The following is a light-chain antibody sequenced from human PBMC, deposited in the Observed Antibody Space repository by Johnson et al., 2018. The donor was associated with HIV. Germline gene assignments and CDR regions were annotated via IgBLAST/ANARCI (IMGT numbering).Light chain of an antibody. J-gene: IGLJ1*01. V-gene: IGLV1-51*02. CDR2: EKN. Sequence: QSVLSQPPSVSAAPGQKVTISCSGSSSNIGNNYVSWFQHLPGTAPKLLIYEKNKRPSGIPDRFSASKSGTSATLDIPGLQTGAEADYYCGTWDASLSVNVFGPGTKVTVL. CDR3: GTWDASLSVNV. CDR1: SSNIGNNY.